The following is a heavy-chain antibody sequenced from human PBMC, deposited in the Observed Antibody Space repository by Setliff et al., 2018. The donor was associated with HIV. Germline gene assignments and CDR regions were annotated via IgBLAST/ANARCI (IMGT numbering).Heavy chain of an antibody. CDR2: ISGSGGST. Sequence: PGGSLRLSCAASGFTFSNYAMSWVRQAPGKGLEWVSAISGSGGSTYYADSVKGRFSISRDNSKNTVYLQMNSLRAEDTALYYCTKANYDVLTGYYDYWGQGTLVTVSS. CDR1: GFTFSNYA. CDR3: TKANYDVLTGYYDY. V-gene: IGHV3-23*01. D-gene: IGHD3-9*01. J-gene: IGHJ4*02.